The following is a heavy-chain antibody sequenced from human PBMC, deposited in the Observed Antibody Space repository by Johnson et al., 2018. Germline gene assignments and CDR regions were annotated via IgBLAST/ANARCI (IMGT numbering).Heavy chain of an antibody. V-gene: IGHV4-59*12. CDR2: IYYTGST. Sequence: QVQLQESGPGLVKPSETXSLTCTVSGGSISGYSWNWIRQPPGKGLEWIASIYYTGSTNYNTSLKSRVTISLDTSKNHFSLQLSSVTAADTAGYYCARAHYYDSRALDAFDIWGQGTMVTVSS. D-gene: IGHD3-22*01. CDR1: GGSISGYS. CDR3: ARAHYYDSRALDAFDI. J-gene: IGHJ3*02.